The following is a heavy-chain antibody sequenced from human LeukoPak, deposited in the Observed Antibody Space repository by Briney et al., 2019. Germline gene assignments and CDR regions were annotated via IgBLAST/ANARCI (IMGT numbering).Heavy chain of an antibody. Sequence: GASVKVSCKVSGYTLTELSMHWVRQAPGKGLEWMGGFDPEDGETIYAQKFQGRVTMTEDTSTDTAYMELSSLRSEDTAVYYCATERYCTNGVCYIIGQGAFQHWGQGTLVTVSS. CDR2: FDPEDGET. J-gene: IGHJ1*01. D-gene: IGHD2-8*01. CDR3: ATERYCTNGVCYIIGQGAFQH. CDR1: GYTLTELS. V-gene: IGHV1-24*01.